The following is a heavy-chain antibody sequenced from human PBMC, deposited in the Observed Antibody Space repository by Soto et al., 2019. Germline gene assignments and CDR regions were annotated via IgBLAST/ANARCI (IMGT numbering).Heavy chain of an antibody. Sequence: QVQLVQSGAEGKKPGASVKVSCKASGYSFTGHYIHWVRQAPGQGLEWMGWINPNSGNTGTAQKFQGRITMTRDTSINTVYMELSRLTSDDTAVYYCARDRTITFRGVIDIDVFDVWGQGTMVTVSS. D-gene: IGHD3-16*02. CDR3: ARDRTITFRGVIDIDVFDV. J-gene: IGHJ3*01. CDR2: INPNSGNT. CDR1: GYSFTGHY. V-gene: IGHV1-2*02.